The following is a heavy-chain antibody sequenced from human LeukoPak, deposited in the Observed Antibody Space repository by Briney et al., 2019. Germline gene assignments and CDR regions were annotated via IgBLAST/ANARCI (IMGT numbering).Heavy chain of an antibody. D-gene: IGHD5-18*01. J-gene: IGHJ4*02. CDR3: AGRLTGYSSGYVH. CDR1: GFTFSSYA. CDR2: ISSNGGST. Sequence: GGSLRLSCSASGFTFSSYAMHWVRQAPGKGLEYVSAISSNGGSTYYADSVKGRFTISRDNSENIVYLQMNNLRVEDTAVYYCAGRLTGYSSGYVHWGQGTLVTVSS. V-gene: IGHV3-64*04.